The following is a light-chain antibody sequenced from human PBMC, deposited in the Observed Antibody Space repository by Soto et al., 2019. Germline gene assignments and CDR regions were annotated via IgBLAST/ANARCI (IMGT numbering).Light chain of an antibody. Sequence: QSVLTQPASVSGSPGQSITISCTGTSSDVGGYNYVSWYQQHPGNAPNVMIYEVSNRTSGVSNRFSGSKSGNPASLNISGLQAEDEADYYCSSDRSIGSLVFGTGTKLTVL. J-gene: IGLJ1*01. CDR2: EVS. V-gene: IGLV2-14*01. CDR1: SSDVGGYNY. CDR3: SSDRSIGSLV.